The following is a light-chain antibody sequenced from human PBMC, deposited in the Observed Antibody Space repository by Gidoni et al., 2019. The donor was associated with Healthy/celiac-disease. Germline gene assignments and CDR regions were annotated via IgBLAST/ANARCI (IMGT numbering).Light chain of an antibody. J-gene: IGKJ4*01. CDR2: WAS. CDR1: QSVLYSSNNKNY. V-gene: IGKV4-1*01. CDR3: QQYYSTPLT. Sequence: DIVMTQSPDSLAVSLGERATINCKSSQSVLYSSNNKNYLAWYQQKPGQPPKLLIYWASTRESGVPDRFSGSGSGTDFTITISSLQDEDVAVYYCQQYYSTPLTCGGGNKVEIK.